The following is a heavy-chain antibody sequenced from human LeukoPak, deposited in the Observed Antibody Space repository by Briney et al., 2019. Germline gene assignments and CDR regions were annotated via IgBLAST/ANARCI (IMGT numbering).Heavy chain of an antibody. CDR1: GFTFDDYG. D-gene: IGHD3-3*01. Sequence: PGGSLRLSCAASGFTFDDYGMSWVRQAPGKGLEWVSGINWSGGSTGYADSVKGRFTISRDNAKNSLYLQMNSLRAEDTALYYCARAIYDFWSGYYDYYYYMDVWGKGTTVTVSS. J-gene: IGHJ6*03. V-gene: IGHV3-20*04. CDR2: INWSGGST. CDR3: ARAIYDFWSGYYDYYYYMDV.